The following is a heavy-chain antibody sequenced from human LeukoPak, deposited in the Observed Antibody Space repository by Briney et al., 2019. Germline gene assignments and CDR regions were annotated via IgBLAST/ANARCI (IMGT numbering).Heavy chain of an antibody. Sequence: SETLSLTCTVSGGSLSGSSYYWGWIRQPPGKGLEWIGSIFYSGRTYYNPSLKSRVTISVDTSKNQFSLKLTSVTAADTAVYYCARGLVLLWFGEPMVFDYWGQGTLVTVSS. V-gene: IGHV4-39*07. J-gene: IGHJ4*02. CDR2: IFYSGRT. CDR3: ARGLVLLWFGEPMVFDY. CDR1: GGSLSGSSYY. D-gene: IGHD3-10*01.